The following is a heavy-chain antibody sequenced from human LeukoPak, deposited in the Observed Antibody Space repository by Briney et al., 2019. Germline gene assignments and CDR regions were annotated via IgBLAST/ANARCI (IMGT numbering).Heavy chain of an antibody. D-gene: IGHD1-7*01. Sequence: ASVKVSCKASGYRFTTYGFTWVRQAPGQGLEWVGWISAYDGDTHYAQKFQDRITMTTDISTHTASLELRSLTSDDTAVYYCAKDRGDLELRPTFPDFWGQGTLVTVSS. CDR1: GYRFTTYG. V-gene: IGHV1-18*04. CDR3: AKDRGDLELRPTFPDF. CDR2: ISAYDGDT. J-gene: IGHJ4*02.